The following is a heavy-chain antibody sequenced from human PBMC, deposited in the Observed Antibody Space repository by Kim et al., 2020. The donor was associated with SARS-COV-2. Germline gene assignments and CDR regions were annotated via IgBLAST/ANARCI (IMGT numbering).Heavy chain of an antibody. CDR2: TYYRSRWFN. J-gene: IGHJ4*02. D-gene: IGHD1-7*01. Sequence: SQTLSLTCAISGDSVSSNSAAWNWIRQSPSRGLEWLGRTYYRSRWFNDYAVAVKSRITINPDTSKNQFSLQLNSVTPQDTAVYYCAKGPGITGTHFDYWGQGTLVTVSS. CDR3: AKGPGITGTHFDY. V-gene: IGHV6-1*01. CDR1: GDSVSSNSAA.